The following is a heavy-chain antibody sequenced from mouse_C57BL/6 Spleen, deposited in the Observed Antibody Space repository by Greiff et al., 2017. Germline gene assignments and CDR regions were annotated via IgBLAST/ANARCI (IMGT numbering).Heavy chain of an antibody. CDR1: GYSFTDYN. V-gene: IGHV1-39*01. J-gene: IGHJ2*01. CDR3: ARRGHYGSSYGFDY. D-gene: IGHD1-1*01. CDR2: INPNYGTT. Sequence: EVKLQESGPELVKPGASVKISCKASGYSFTDYNMNWVKQSNGKSLEWIGVINPNYGTTSYNQKFKGKATLTVDQSSSTAYMQLNSLTSEDSAVYYCARRGHYGSSYGFDYWGQGTTLTVSS.